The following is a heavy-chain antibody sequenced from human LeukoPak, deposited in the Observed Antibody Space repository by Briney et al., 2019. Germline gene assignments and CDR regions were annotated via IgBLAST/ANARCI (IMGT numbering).Heavy chain of an antibody. V-gene: IGHV1-18*01. CDR3: ARVRFLLWNYITFDI. D-gene: IGHD1-7*01. CDR2: ISAYNGNT. Sequence: GASVKVSCKASGYTFTSYGISWVRQAPGQGLEWMGWISAYNGNTNYAQKLQGRVTMTTDTSTSTAYMELRSLRSDDTAVYYCARVRFLLWNYITFDIWGQGTMSPSLQ. CDR1: GYTFTSYG. J-gene: IGHJ3*02.